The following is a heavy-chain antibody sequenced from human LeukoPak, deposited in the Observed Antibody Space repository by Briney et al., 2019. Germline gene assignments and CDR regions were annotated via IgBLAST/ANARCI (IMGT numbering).Heavy chain of an antibody. CDR2: IYHSGST. V-gene: IGHV4-30-2*01. CDR1: GGSISSGGYS. Sequence: SETLSLTCAVSGGSISSGGYSWSWIRQPPGKGLEWIGYIYHSGSTYYNPSLKSRVTISVDRSKNQFSLKLSSVTAADTAVYYCARDRYSLGGYYYYGMDVWGQGTTVTVSS. J-gene: IGHJ6*02. CDR3: ARDRYSLGGYYYYGMDV. D-gene: IGHD1-1*01.